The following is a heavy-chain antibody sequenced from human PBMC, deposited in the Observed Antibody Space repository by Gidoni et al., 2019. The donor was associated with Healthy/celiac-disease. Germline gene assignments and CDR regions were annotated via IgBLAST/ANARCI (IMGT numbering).Heavy chain of an antibody. CDR1: GGSFSGDY. V-gene: IGHV4-34*01. J-gene: IGHJ5*02. D-gene: IGHD6-6*01. Sequence: QVQLQQWGAGLLKPSETLSLTCAVYGGSFSGDYWSWIRPPPGKGLEWIGEINHSGSTNYNPSLKSRVTISVDTSKNQFSLKLSSVTAADTAVYYCARFYPVYSSSYGDWFDPWGQGTLVTVSS. CDR3: ARFYPVYSSSYGDWFDP. CDR2: INHSGST.